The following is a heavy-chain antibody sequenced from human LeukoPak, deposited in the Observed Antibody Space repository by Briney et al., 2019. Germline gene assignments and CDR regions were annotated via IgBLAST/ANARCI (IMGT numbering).Heavy chain of an antibody. CDR1: GGSISSSTYY. D-gene: IGHD3-16*01. V-gene: IGHV4-39*01. CDR2: ISYSGNI. J-gene: IGHJ4*02. CDR3: ARQRRLELPDY. Sequence: SETLSLTCTVSGGSISSSTYYWGWIRQPPGKGLEWIGSISYSGNIYYNPSLKSRVTIPVGTSKNQFSLKLSSVTAADTAVYYCARQRRLELPDYWGQGTLVTVSS.